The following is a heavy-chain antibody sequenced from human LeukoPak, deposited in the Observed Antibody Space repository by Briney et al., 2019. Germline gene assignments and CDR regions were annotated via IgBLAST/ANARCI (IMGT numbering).Heavy chain of an antibody. D-gene: IGHD3-22*01. V-gene: IGHV4-34*01. Sequence: SETLSLTCAVYGGSFSGYYWSWIRQPPGKGLEWIGEINHSGSTNYNPSLKSRVTISVDTSKNQFSLKLSSVTAADTAVYYCARATDTYYYVSSGRGAGRFDYWGQGTLVTVSS. CDR2: INHSGST. J-gene: IGHJ4*02. CDR3: ARATDTYYYVSSGRGAGRFDY. CDR1: GGSFSGYY.